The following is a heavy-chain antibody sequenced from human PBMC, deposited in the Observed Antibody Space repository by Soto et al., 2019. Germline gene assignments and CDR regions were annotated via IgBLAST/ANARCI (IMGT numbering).Heavy chain of an antibody. J-gene: IGHJ4*02. D-gene: IGHD6-19*01. CDR1: GGTFSSYA. V-gene: IGHV1-2*02. Sequence: VKVSCKSSGGTFSSYAISWVRQAPGQGLEWMGWINPNSGATNYAQKFQGRVTMTRDASTSTAYMELSRLRSDDTAVYYCARDRLFGPVAGTFDYWGQGTLVTVSS. CDR3: ARDRLFGPVAGTFDY. CDR2: INPNSGAT.